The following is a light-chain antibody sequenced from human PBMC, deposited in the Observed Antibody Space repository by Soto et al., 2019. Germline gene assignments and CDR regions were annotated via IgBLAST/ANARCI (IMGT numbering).Light chain of an antibody. CDR3: QHYNSYSEA. V-gene: IGKV1-5*03. Sequence: DIQMTQSPSTLSGSVGDSVTITCRASQTISSWLAWYQQKPGKAPKLLIYKASTLKSGVPSRFSGSGSGTEFTLTIISLQPDDFATYSCQHYNSYSEAFGQGTKVELK. CDR1: QTISSW. J-gene: IGKJ1*01. CDR2: KAS.